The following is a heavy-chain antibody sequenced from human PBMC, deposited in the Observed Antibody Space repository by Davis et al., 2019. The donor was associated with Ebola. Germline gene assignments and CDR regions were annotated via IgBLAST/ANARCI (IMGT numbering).Heavy chain of an antibody. D-gene: IGHD3-10*01. Sequence: AASVKVSCKASGGTFSSYAISWVRQAPGQGLEWMGGIIPIFGTANYAQKFQGRVTITADKSTSTAYMELSSLRSEDTAVYYCARGEGKYDTMVQDPRKYQRYYYYYYGMDVWGQGTTVTVSS. J-gene: IGHJ6*02. CDR1: GGTFSSYA. CDR3: ARGEGKYDTMVQDPRKYQRYYYYYYGMDV. CDR2: IIPIFGTA. V-gene: IGHV1-69*06.